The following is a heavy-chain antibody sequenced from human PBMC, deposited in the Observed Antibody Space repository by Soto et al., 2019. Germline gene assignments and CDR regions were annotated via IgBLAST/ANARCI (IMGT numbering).Heavy chain of an antibody. Sequence: QVQLVQSGAEVKKPGASVKVSCKASGYTFTSYGISWVRQAPGQGLEWMGWISAYNGNTNYAQKLKGRVTMTTDTSTSTAYMELRSLRSDDTAVYYCARLHYDILTGYSTFDYWGQGTLVTVSS. CDR2: ISAYNGNT. V-gene: IGHV1-18*01. CDR1: GYTFTSYG. CDR3: ARLHYDILTGYSTFDY. D-gene: IGHD3-9*01. J-gene: IGHJ4*02.